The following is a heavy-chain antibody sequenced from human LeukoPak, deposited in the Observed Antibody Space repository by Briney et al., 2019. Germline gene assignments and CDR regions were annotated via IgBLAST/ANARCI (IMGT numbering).Heavy chain of an antibody. CDR2: IYYSGST. Sequence: SETLSLTCTVSGGSISSYYWSWIRQPPGKGLEWIGYIYYSGSTNYNPSLKSRVTISVDTSKNQFSLKLSSVTAADTAVYYCAREGTDYDSSGYFYYFDYWGQGTLVTVSS. V-gene: IGHV4-59*01. J-gene: IGHJ4*02. D-gene: IGHD3-22*01. CDR1: GGSISSYY. CDR3: AREGTDYDSSGYFYYFDY.